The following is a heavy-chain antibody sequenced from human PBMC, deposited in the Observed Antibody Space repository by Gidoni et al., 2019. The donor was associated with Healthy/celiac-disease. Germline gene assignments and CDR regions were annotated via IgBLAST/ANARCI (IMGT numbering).Heavy chain of an antibody. V-gene: IGHV1-3*01. CDR2: INAGNGNT. D-gene: IGHD3-22*01. CDR3: ARVDYYDSSGYSGGAYYFDY. Sequence: QVQLVQSGAEVTKPGTSVKVSCKASGYTFTSYAMHWVRQAPGQRLEWMGWINAGNGNTKYSQKFQGRVTITRDTSASTAYMELSSLRSEDTAVYYCARVDYYDSSGYSGGAYYFDYWGQGTLVTGSS. CDR1: GYTFTSYA. J-gene: IGHJ4*02.